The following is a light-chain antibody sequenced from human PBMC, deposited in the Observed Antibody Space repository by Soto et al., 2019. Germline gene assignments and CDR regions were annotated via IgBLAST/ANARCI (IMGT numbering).Light chain of an antibody. Sequence: EIVMTQSPAILAVSPGERATLSCRASQAISNKLAWYQQKPGQAPSLLIYAASARATGIPVRFSGSGSGTEFTLTISSLQSEDFAVYYCQQYNNWPPEYTFGQGTKVDIK. CDR3: QQYNNWPPEYT. V-gene: IGKV3-15*01. CDR2: AAS. J-gene: IGKJ2*01. CDR1: QAISNK.